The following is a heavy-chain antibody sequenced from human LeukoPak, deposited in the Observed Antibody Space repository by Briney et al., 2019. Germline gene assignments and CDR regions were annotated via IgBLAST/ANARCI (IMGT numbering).Heavy chain of an antibody. D-gene: IGHD6-19*01. V-gene: IGHV3-7*01. CDR3: AKAVADYFDY. CDR2: IKQDGSEK. J-gene: IGHJ4*02. Sequence: PGGSLRLSCAASGFTFSSYWMSWVRQAPGKGLEWVANIKQDGSEKYCVDSVKGRFTISRDNSKNTLYLQMNSLRAEDTAVYYCAKAVADYFDYWGQGTLVTVSS. CDR1: GFTFSSYW.